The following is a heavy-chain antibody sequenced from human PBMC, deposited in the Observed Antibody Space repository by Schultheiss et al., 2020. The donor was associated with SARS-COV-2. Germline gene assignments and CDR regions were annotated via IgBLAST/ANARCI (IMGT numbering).Heavy chain of an antibody. V-gene: IGHV1-69*06. Sequence: SVKVSCKASGDTISSYAISWVRQAPGQGLEWMGSFIPIFGSAKYAQKFQGRVTITADKSTSTAYMELSSLRSEDTAVYYCARVGCSGGSCYRPGGYFDLWGRGTLVTVSS. J-gene: IGHJ2*01. CDR2: FIPIFGSA. CDR1: GDTISSYA. CDR3: ARVGCSGGSCYRPGGYFDL. D-gene: IGHD2-15*01.